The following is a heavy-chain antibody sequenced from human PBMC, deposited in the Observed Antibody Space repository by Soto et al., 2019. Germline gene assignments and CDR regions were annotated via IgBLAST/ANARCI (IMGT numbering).Heavy chain of an antibody. Sequence: GGSLRLSCAASGFTFSSYSMHWVRQAPGKGLEWVAVISYDGSNKYYADSVKGRFTISRDNSKNTLYLQMNSLRAEDTAVYYFARVEVVAVYYCLDVWGQGPSVPVSS. J-gene: IGHJ6*02. CDR3: ARVEVVAVYYCLDV. D-gene: IGHD2-15*01. V-gene: IGHV3-30-3*01. CDR2: ISYDGSNK. CDR1: GFTFSSYS.